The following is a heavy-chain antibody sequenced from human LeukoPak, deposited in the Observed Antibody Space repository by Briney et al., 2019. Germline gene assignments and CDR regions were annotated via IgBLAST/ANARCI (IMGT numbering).Heavy chain of an antibody. J-gene: IGHJ6*03. CDR1: GYTFTGYY. V-gene: IGHV1-2*02. Sequence: ASVKVSCKASGYTFTGYYMHWVRQAPGQGLEWMGWINPNSGGANYAQKFQGRVTMTRDTSISTAYMELSRLRSDDTAVYYCARVKYLPTVGWELQAYYYMDVWGKGTTVTVSS. CDR3: ARVKYLPTVGWELQAYYYMDV. CDR2: INPNSGGA. D-gene: IGHD1-26*01.